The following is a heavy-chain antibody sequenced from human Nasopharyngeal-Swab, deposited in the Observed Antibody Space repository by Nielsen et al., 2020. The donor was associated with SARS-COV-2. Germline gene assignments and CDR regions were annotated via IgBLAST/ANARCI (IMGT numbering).Heavy chain of an antibody. V-gene: IGHV3-30*04. CDR1: GFTFSSYA. CDR3: AREGFTSGHAGTFDI. J-gene: IGHJ3*02. CDR2: IASDGSLYA. Sequence: GESLKISCAASGFTFSSYAMHWVRQAPDKGLEWVAVIASDGSLYAQYGDPVKGRFTISRDDSKNTLDLQMNSLRHEDTAVYYCAREGFTSGHAGTFDIRGQGTMVTVSS. D-gene: IGHD2-2*01.